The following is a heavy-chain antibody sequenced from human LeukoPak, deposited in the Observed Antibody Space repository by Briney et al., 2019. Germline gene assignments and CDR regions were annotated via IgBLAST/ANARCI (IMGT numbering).Heavy chain of an antibody. D-gene: IGHD1-26*01. J-gene: IGHJ6*02. CDR1: GFTFSDYY. CDR2: ISSSGSTI. V-gene: IGHV3-11*01. CDR3: VSGSSEYYYYYGMDV. Sequence: GSLRLSCAASGFTFSDYYMSWIRQAPGKGLEWVSYISSSGSTIYYADSVKGRFTISRDNAKNSLYLQMNSLRAEDTAVYYCVSGSSEYYYYYGMDVWGQGTTVTVSS.